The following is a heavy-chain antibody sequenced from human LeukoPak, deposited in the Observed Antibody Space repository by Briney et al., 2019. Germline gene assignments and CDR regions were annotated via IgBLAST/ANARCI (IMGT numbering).Heavy chain of an antibody. CDR1: GGSISSSSYY. V-gene: IGHV4-39*01. CDR3: ARHTLDY. CDR2: IYYSGST. J-gene: IGHJ4*02. Sequence: KPSETLSLTCTVAGGSISSSSYYWGWIRQPPGKGLEWIGSIYYSGSTYYNPSLKSRVTTSVDTSKNQFSLKLSSVTAADTAVYYCARHTLDYWGQGTLVTVSS.